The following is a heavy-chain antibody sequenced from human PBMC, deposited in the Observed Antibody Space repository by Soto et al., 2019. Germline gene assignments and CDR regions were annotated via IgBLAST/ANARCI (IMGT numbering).Heavy chain of an antibody. V-gene: IGHV4-39*01. D-gene: IGHD1-1*01. CDR2: MYYSGST. CDR3: ARHGPLSNNWNQLDY. Sequence: QLQLQESGPGLVKPSETLSLTCTVSGGSISSSSYYWGWISQPPGKGLEWIGNMYYSGSTYYNPSHKSRDPISVDTSKNHYSLKLSSVTAADTAVYYCARHGPLSNNWNQLDYWGQGTLVTVSS. CDR1: GGSISSSSYY. J-gene: IGHJ4*02.